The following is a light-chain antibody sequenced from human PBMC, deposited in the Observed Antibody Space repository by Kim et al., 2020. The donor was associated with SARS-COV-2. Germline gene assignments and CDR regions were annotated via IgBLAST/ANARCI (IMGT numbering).Light chain of an antibody. V-gene: IGLV2-14*03. CDR2: DVS. Sequence: QSITISCTVTSSDVGGYNYVSWYQQHPGKAPKLMIYDVSNRPSGVSNLFSGSKSGNTASLTISGLQAEDEADYYCSSYTSSSTLVVFGGGTQLTVL. J-gene: IGLJ2*01. CDR1: SSDVGGYNY. CDR3: SSYTSSSTLVV.